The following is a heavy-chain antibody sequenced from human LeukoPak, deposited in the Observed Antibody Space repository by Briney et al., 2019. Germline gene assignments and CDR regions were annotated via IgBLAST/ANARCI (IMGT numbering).Heavy chain of an antibody. V-gene: IGHV4-59*01. D-gene: IGHD2-15*01. CDR3: ARDIHCSGGSCYPNDAFDI. Sequence: SETLSLTCTVSGGSISSYYWSWIRQPPGKGLEWIGYIYYSGSTNYNPSLKSRVTISVDTSKNQFSLKLSSVTAADTAVYYCARDIHCSGGSCYPNDAFDIWGQGTMVTASS. CDR1: GGSISSYY. J-gene: IGHJ3*02. CDR2: IYYSGST.